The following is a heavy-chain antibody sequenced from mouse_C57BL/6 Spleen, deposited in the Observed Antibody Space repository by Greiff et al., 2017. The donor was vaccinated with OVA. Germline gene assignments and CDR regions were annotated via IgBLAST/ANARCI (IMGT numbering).Heavy chain of an antibody. Sequence: EVMLVESGGDLVKPGGSLKLSCAASGFTFSSYGMSWVRQTPDKRLEWVATISSGGSYTYYPDSVKGRFTISRDNAKNTLYLQMSSLKSEDTAMYYCARHMITTYYFDYWGQGTTLTVSS. D-gene: IGHD2-4*01. J-gene: IGHJ2*01. CDR2: ISSGGSYT. CDR3: ARHMITTYYFDY. V-gene: IGHV5-6*01. CDR1: GFTFSSYG.